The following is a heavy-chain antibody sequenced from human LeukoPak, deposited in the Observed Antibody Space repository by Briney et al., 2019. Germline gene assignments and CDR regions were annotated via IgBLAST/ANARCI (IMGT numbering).Heavy chain of an antibody. V-gene: IGHV3-21*01. CDR3: ARLESWELLVRPYYMDV. J-gene: IGHJ6*03. Sequence: GGSLRLSCAASGFTFSSYSMNWLRQAPGKGLEWVPSISSSSSYIYCADLERGRFTIPRDNAKNSLYLHMNSLRAEDTSVFYFARLESWELLVRPYYMDVWGKGTTVTVSS. D-gene: IGHD1-26*01. CDR2: ISSSSSYI. CDR1: GFTFSSYS.